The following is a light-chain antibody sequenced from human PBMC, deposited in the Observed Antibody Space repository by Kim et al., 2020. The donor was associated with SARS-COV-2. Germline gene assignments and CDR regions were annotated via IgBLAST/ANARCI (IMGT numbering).Light chain of an antibody. J-gene: IGKJ2*01. CDR3: QQYNSYPYT. CDR1: QSISSW. CDR2: KAS. Sequence: DIQMTQSPSTLSASVGDRVTIACRASQSISSWLAWYQQKPGKAPKLLIYKASSLESGVPSRFSGSGSGTEFTLTISSLQPDDFATYYCQQYNSYPYTFGQGTKLEI. V-gene: IGKV1-5*03.